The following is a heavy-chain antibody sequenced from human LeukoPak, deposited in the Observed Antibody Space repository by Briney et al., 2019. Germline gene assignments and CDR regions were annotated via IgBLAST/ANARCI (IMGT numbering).Heavy chain of an antibody. D-gene: IGHD1-26*01. Sequence: GGSLRLSCTASGFTFSSYGMHWVRQAPGMGLEWVTVISYDGTNKYYGDSVKGRFTISRDNSKNTLYLQMNSLRAEDTAVYYCARDGGAARDYYGMDVWGQGTTVTVSS. J-gene: IGHJ6*02. V-gene: IGHV3-30*03. CDR2: ISYDGTNK. CDR3: ARDGGAARDYYGMDV. CDR1: GFTFSSYG.